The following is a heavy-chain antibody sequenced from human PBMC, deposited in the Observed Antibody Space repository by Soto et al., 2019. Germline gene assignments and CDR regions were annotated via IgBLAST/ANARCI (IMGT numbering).Heavy chain of an antibody. J-gene: IGHJ4*02. CDR1: GFTFSSYA. Sequence: EVQLLESGGGLVQPGGSLRLSCAPSGFTFSSYAMSWVRQAPGKGLEWVSAISGSGGNTYYTDSVKGRFTISRDNAKNPLYLQMNSLRAEDTDIYYCGNDLGKGGGSAFHYWGQRTLLTVSS. CDR3: GNDLGKGGGSAFHY. V-gene: IGHV3-23*01. CDR2: ISGSGGNT. D-gene: IGHD5-12*01.